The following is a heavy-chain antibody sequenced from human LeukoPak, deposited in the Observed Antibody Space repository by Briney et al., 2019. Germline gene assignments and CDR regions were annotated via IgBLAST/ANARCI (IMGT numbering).Heavy chain of an antibody. CDR3: ARGGYGGAFDI. J-gene: IGHJ3*02. V-gene: IGHV3-21*01. CDR1: GFTFSSYS. D-gene: IGHD2-15*01. Sequence: PGGSLRLSCAASGFTFSSYSMNWVRQAPGKGLEWVSSISSSSSYIYYADSVKGRFTISRDNSKNTLYLQMNSLRAEDTAEYYCARGGYGGAFDIWGQGTMVTVFS. CDR2: ISSSSSYI.